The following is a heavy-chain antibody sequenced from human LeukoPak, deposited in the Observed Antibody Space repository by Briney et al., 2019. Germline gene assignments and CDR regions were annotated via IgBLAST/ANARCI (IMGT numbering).Heavy chain of an antibody. CDR1: GGSFSGHY. D-gene: IGHD3-9*01. Sequence: PSETLSLTCAVYGGSFSGHYWSWIRQPPGKGLEWIGEINHSGSTNYNPSLKSRVTISVDTSKNQFSLKLSSVTAADTAVYYCARGQVYYDILTGYFPYGMDVWGQGTTVTVSS. CDR3: ARGQVYYDILTGYFPYGMDV. J-gene: IGHJ6*02. V-gene: IGHV4-34*01. CDR2: INHSGST.